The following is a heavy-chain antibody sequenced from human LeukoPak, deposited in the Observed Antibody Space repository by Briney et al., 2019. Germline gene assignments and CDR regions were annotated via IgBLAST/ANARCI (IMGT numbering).Heavy chain of an antibody. CDR3: ARDRELYFYYYYMDV. D-gene: IGHD1-7*01. J-gene: IGHJ6*03. CDR2: TYYRSKWYT. CDR1: GDSVSSNNAV. V-gene: IGHV6-1*01. Sequence: SQTLSLTCAISGDSVSSNNAVWNWIRQSPSRGLEWLGRTYYRSKWYTDYPLSVKSRITINPDTSKNQFSLQLNSVTPEDTAVYYCARDRELYFYYYYMDVWGKGTTVTVSS.